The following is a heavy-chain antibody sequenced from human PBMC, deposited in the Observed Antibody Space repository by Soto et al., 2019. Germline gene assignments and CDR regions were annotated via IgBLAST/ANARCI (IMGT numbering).Heavy chain of an antibody. CDR2: IKQDGSEK. D-gene: IGHD3-16*02. CDR1: GFTFSSYW. Sequence: GGSLRLSCVASGFTFSSYWMSWVRQAPGKGLEWVANIKQDGSEKYYVDSVKGRFTISRDNAKNSLYLQMNSLRAEDTAVYYCARGLRLGELSLIGAFDIWGQGTMVTVSS. J-gene: IGHJ3*02. CDR3: ARGLRLGELSLIGAFDI. V-gene: IGHV3-7*04.